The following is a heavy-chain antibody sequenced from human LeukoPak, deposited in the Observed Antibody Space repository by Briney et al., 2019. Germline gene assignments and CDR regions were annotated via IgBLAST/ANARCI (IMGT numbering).Heavy chain of an antibody. CDR3: AKDPRITKNYYYYYYMDV. D-gene: IGHD3-3*01. CDR1: GFTFSNYA. V-gene: IGHV3-23*01. CDR2: ISGSGGST. J-gene: IGHJ6*03. Sequence: GGSLRLSCAASGFTFSNYAMSWVRQAPGKRLEWVSAISGSGGSTNYIDSVKGRFTISRDNSKNTLYLQMNSLRVEDTALYYRAKDPRITKNYYYYYYMDVCGKGTTVTVSS.